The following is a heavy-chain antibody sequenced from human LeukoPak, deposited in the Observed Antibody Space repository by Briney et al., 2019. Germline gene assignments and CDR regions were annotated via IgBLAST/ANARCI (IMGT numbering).Heavy chain of an antibody. V-gene: IGHV3-23*01. D-gene: IGHD3-3*01. CDR1: GLAFSSYA. CDR3: ADYGVSGVRNNFY. J-gene: IGHJ4*02. CDR2: ISVASNT. Sequence: AGSLRLSCAASGLAFSSYAMSWVRQAPGKGLEWVSTISVASNTFYADSVKGRFTISRDNSRNTVYLQMTSLRADDTAVYYCADYGVSGVRNNFYWGQGTLVTVSS.